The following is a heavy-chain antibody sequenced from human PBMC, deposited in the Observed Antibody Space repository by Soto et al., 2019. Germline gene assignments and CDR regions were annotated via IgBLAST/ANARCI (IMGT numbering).Heavy chain of an antibody. CDR3: ARDHLSFRYFVWLLSTQYCCFGMVV. Sequence: QVQLVQSGAEVKKPGASVKVSCKASGYTFTSYYMHWVRQAPGQGLEWMGIINPSGGSTSYVKKFYGRGTMTRDTLTSTVYMELSSLRSEDTAVYYCARDHLSFRYFVWLLSTQYCCFGMVVLGQGTTVTVSP. D-gene: IGHD3-9*01. CDR2: INPSGGST. V-gene: IGHV1-46*01. CDR1: GYTFTSYY. J-gene: IGHJ6*01.